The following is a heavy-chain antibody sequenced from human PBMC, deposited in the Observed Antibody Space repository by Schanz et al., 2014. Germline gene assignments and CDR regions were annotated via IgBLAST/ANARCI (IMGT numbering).Heavy chain of an antibody. CDR3: VRDSFFAFDY. CDR2: VSRSTPDI. J-gene: IGHJ4*02. V-gene: IGHV3-48*01. CDR1: GFTFSNYW. Sequence: EVQLVESGGGLVQPGGSLRLSCAASGFTFSNYWMHWVRQAPGKGLVWVSYVSRSTPDIYYADSVKGRFTMSRDNAKNSVFLQMNSLRAEDTAVYYCVRDSFFAFDYWGQGTLXTVSS. D-gene: IGHD3-3*01.